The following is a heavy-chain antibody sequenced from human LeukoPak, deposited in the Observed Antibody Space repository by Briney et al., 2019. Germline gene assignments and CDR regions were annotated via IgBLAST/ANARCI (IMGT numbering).Heavy chain of an antibody. J-gene: IGHJ4*02. CDR2: IWYDGSNK. CDR1: GFTFSSYG. D-gene: IGHD3-10*01. Sequence: GGSLRLSCAASGFTFSSYGMHWVRQAPGKGLEWVAVIWYDGSNKYYADSVKGRFTISRDDSKNTLYLQMNSLRAEDTAVYYCARDRSLGSYYFAYWGQGTLVTVSS. CDR3: ARDRSLGSYYFAY. V-gene: IGHV3-33*01.